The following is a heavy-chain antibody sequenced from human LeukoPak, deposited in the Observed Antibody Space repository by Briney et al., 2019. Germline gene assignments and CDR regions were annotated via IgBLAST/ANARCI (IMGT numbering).Heavy chain of an antibody. CDR1: GYSISSGYY. CDR2: IYHSGST. Sequence: PSETLSLTCTVSGYSISSGYYWGWIRQPPGKGLEWIGSIYHSGSTYYNPSLKSRVTISVDTSKNQFSLKLSSVTAADTAVYYCARDGYYYGSGSYLWPWGQGTLVTVSS. CDR3: ARDGYYYGSGSYLWP. D-gene: IGHD3-10*01. V-gene: IGHV4-38-2*02. J-gene: IGHJ5*02.